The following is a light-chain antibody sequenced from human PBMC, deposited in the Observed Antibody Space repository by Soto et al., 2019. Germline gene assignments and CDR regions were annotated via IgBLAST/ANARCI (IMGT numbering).Light chain of an antibody. V-gene: IGKV3-20*01. CDR3: QQYYSSRT. J-gene: IGKJ1*01. Sequence: EIVLTQSPGTLSLSPGERATLSCRASQSLSSNYLAWYQQKPGQAPRLLIYGASSRASGIPDRFSGSGSGTDFTLTISSLEPEDFAVYYCQQYYSSRTFGQGTKVEIK. CDR1: QSLSSNY. CDR2: GAS.